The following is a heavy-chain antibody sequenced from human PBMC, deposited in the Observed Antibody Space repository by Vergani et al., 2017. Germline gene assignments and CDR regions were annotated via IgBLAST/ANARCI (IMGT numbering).Heavy chain of an antibody. Sequence: QVQLQQWGAGLLKPSETLSLTCAVYGGSFSGYYWSWIRQPPGNGLEWIGEINHSGSTNYNPSLKSRVTISVDTSKNQFSLKLSSVTAADTAVYYCARSLNYYGSGRGWFDPWGQGTLVTVSS. V-gene: IGHV4-34*01. D-gene: IGHD3-10*01. CDR3: ARSLNYYGSGRGWFDP. CDR2: INHSGST. J-gene: IGHJ5*02. CDR1: GGSFSGYY.